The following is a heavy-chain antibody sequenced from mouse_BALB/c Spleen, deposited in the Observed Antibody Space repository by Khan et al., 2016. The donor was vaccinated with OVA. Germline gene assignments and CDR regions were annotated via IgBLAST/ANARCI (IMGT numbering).Heavy chain of an antibody. J-gene: IGHJ4*01. CDR2: TGPGSSNT. Sequence: DLVKPGTSVKLSCKASGYTFTSYWINWIKQRPGQGLEWIGRTGPGSSNTYYSEMFKGKAALTVDTSSTTAYIQLSSLSSEDSAVYFCARENYYGRTYYAMDYWGQGTSVTVSS. V-gene: IGHV1S41*01. CDR1: GYTFTSYW. CDR3: ARENYYGRTYYAMDY. D-gene: IGHD1-1*01.